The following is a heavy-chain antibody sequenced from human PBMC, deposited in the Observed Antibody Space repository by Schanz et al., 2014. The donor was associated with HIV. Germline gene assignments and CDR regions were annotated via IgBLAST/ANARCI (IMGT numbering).Heavy chain of an antibody. CDR3: AKAGLFFGQLWLGFFDY. Sequence: QVQLVESGGGVVQPGKSLRLSCAASGFTFSTNDMHWVRQLPGKGLEWVAVISHNGNNDYYAESVKGRFTISRDNSKNTLDLQMNNLKPDDTAVYYCAKAGLFFGQLWLGFFDYWGQGAQVTVSS. CDR1: GFTFSTND. D-gene: IGHD3-10*01. V-gene: IGHV3-30*18. CDR2: ISHNGNND. J-gene: IGHJ4*02.